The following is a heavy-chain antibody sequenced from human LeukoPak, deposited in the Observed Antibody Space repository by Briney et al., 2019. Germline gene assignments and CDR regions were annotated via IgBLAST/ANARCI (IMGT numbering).Heavy chain of an antibody. Sequence: GGSLRLSCAASGFTFSTYGMSWVRQAPGKGLQRVSGITASGDGTYYADSVKGRFTISRDNSESTLNLQMNSLRAEDTAVYYCAKGGGYSSGWYYFDYWGQGTLVTVSS. D-gene: IGHD6-19*01. CDR2: ITASGDGT. V-gene: IGHV3-23*01. CDR3: AKGGGYSSGWYYFDY. CDR1: GFTFSTYG. J-gene: IGHJ4*02.